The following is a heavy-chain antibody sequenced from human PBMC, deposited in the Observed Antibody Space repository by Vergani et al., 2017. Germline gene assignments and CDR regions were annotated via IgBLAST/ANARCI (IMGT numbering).Heavy chain of an antibody. V-gene: IGHV1-46*03. J-gene: IGHJ4*02. CDR1: GYAFTSYY. CDR3: ARGVESTISGRLDH. D-gene: IGHD1-26*01. CDR2: HNPSGPSI. Sequence: QVQLVQSGAEVKKPGASVKVSCKSSGYAFTSYYVHWVRQAAGQGLEWMGIHNPSGPSIKYAQTFEGRNTMTRDPSTRTVFMELSSLRSDDTTVYYCARGVESTISGRLDHWVQGTLVTVSS.